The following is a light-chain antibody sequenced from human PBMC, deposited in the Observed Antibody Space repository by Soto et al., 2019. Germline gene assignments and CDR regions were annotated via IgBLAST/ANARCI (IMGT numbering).Light chain of an antibody. CDR1: QSVSSN. J-gene: IGKJ2*01. Sequence: ERVMTQSPATLSVSPGERATLSCRASQSVSSNLAWYQQKPGQAPRLLMYGASTRATSIPARFSGSGSGTEFTLTISSLQSEDFAVYYCQQYNNWPYTFGQGTKLEIK. V-gene: IGKV3-15*01. CDR3: QQYNNWPYT. CDR2: GAS.